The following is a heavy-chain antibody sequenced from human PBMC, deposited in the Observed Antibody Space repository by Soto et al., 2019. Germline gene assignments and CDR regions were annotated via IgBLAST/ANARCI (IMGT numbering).Heavy chain of an antibody. Sequence: SETLSLTCTVSGGSISSGGYYWSWIRQHPGKGLEWIGYIYYSGSTYYNPSLKSRVTISVDTSKNQFSLKLSSVTAADMAVYYCARGTTGMIYYYMDVWGKGTTVT. J-gene: IGHJ6*03. CDR3: ARGTTGMIYYYMDV. V-gene: IGHV4-31*03. D-gene: IGHD1-1*01. CDR2: IYYSGST. CDR1: GGSISSGGYY.